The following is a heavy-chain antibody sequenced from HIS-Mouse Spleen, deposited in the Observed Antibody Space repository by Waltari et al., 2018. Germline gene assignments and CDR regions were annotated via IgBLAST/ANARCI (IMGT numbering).Heavy chain of an antibody. CDR1: GGSIRSSSYY. CDR3: AREIPYSSSWYDWYFDL. CDR2: IYYSGST. D-gene: IGHD6-13*01. Sequence: QLQLQESGPGLVKPSETLSLTCTVSGGSIRSSSYYWRWIRQPPGKGLEWIWSIYYSGSTYYTPSLKSRVTISVDTSKNQFSLKLSSVTAADTAVYYCAREIPYSSSWYDWYFDLWGRGTLVTVSS. V-gene: IGHV4-39*07. J-gene: IGHJ2*01.